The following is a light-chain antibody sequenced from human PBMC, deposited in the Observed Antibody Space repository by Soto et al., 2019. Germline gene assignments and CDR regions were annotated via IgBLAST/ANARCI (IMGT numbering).Light chain of an antibody. J-gene: IGKJ5*01. Sequence: EIVLTQSPATLSLSPGERATLSFRASQSISNSLAWYQQKPGQAPSLLIFDASTRATGIPARFSGSGSGTEFTLTISSLQSEDFAVYYCQQYNNWPLFGQGTRLEI. CDR1: QSISNS. CDR3: QQYNNWPL. CDR2: DAS. V-gene: IGKV3-15*01.